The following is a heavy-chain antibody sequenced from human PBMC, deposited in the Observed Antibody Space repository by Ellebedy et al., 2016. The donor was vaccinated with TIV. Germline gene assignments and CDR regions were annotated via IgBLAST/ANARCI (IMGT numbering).Heavy chain of an antibody. Sequence: SETLSLTCAVSGASFSSSTYYWGWIRQPPGKGLEWIGSVYYGGSTYYNPSLRSRLTISIDTSKNQFSLKVKSVTAADTAVDYCAAQSRDYVWDGDYWGQGALVTVSS. V-gene: IGHV4-39*07. J-gene: IGHJ4*02. D-gene: IGHD3-16*01. CDR3: AAQSRDYVWDGDY. CDR2: VYYGGST. CDR1: GASFSSSTYY.